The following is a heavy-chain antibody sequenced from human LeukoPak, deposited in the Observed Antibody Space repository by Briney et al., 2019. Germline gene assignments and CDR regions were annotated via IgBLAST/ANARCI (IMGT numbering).Heavy chain of an antibody. V-gene: IGHV4-34*01. CDR3: ARERITIVRGVIPPGYMDV. J-gene: IGHJ6*03. D-gene: IGHD3-10*01. Sequence: SETLSLTCAVYGGSFSGYYWSWIRQPPGKGLEWIGEINHSGSTNYNPSLKSRVTISVDTSKNQFSLKLSSVTAADTAVYYCARERITIVRGVIPPGYMDVWGKGTTVTVSS. CDR2: INHSGST. CDR1: GGSFSGYY.